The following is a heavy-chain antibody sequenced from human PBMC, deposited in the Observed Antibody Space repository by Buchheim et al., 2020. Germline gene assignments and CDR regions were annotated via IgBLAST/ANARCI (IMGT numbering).Heavy chain of an antibody. J-gene: IGHJ4*02. CDR3: AKEYFDWLLGSFDY. D-gene: IGHD3-9*01. Sequence: QVQLVESGGGVVQPGRSLRLSCAASGFTFSSYGMHWVRQAPGKGLEWVAFIRYDGSNKYYADSVKGRFTISRDNSKITLYLQMNSLRAEDTAVYYCAKEYFDWLLGSFDYWGQGTL. CDR2: IRYDGSNK. V-gene: IGHV3-30*02. CDR1: GFTFSSYG.